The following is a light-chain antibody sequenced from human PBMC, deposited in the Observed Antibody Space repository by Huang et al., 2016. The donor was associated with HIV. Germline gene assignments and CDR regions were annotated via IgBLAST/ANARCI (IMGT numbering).Light chain of an antibody. J-gene: IGKJ1*01. CDR3: QQYQSVPWT. CDR2: ATS. Sequence: DIQMTKSPSSLSASVGDRVTILCRARQGFSKSLAWYQQKPGKAPKLLLYATSKLETGVPSRFSGSGSGTHYTLTISTLQPEDLATYYCQQYQSVPWTFGQGTKVAI. V-gene: IGKV1-NL1*01. CDR1: QGFSKS.